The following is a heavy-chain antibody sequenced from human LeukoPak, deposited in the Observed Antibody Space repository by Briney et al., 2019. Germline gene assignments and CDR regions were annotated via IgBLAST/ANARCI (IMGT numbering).Heavy chain of an antibody. Sequence: GSLRLSCAASGFTFSSYGMHWVRQAPGHGLEWVAVIWYDGSNKYYADSVKGRFTISRDNSKNTLYLQMNSLRAEDTAVYYCARKNGAIVGATSDAFDIWGQGTMVTVSS. J-gene: IGHJ3*02. CDR1: GFTFSSYG. D-gene: IGHD1-26*01. CDR2: IWYDGSNK. V-gene: IGHV3-33*01. CDR3: ARKNGAIVGATSDAFDI.